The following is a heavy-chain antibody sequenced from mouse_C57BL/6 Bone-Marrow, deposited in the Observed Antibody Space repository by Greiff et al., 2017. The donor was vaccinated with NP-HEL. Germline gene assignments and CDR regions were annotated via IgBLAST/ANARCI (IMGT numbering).Heavy chain of an antibody. J-gene: IGHJ4*01. Sequence: EVQLQQSGPELVKPGASVKISCKASGYSFTGYYMNWVKQSPEKSLEWIGEINPSTGGTTYNQKFKAKATLTVDKSSSTAYMQLKSLTSEDSAVYYCAREGYGKYAMDYWGQGTSVTVSS. D-gene: IGHD2-1*01. CDR1: GYSFTGYY. V-gene: IGHV1-42*01. CDR2: INPSTGGT. CDR3: AREGYGKYAMDY.